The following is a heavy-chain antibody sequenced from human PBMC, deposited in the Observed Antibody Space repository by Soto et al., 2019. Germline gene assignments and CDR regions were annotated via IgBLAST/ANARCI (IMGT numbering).Heavy chain of an antibody. CDR2: INPNSGGT. CDR3: ARAHCSSTSCLNWFDP. Sequence: ASVKVSCKASGYTFTGYYMHWVRQAPGQGLEWMGWINPNSGGTNYAQKFQGWVTMTRDTSISTAYMELSRLRSDDTAAYYCARAHCSSTSCLNWFDPWGQGTLVTVSS. V-gene: IGHV1-2*04. D-gene: IGHD2-2*01. J-gene: IGHJ5*02. CDR1: GYTFTGYY.